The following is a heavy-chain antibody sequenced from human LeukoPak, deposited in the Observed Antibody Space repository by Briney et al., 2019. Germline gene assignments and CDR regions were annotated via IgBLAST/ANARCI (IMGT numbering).Heavy chain of an antibody. J-gene: IGHJ4*02. D-gene: IGHD3-16*01. CDR1: GRSFSGYY. Sequence: SETLSLTCAVYGRSFSGYYWSWIRQPTGKGLEWIGEINHSGSTNYNPSFKSRVTISVDTSKNQFSLKLSSVTAADTAVYYCARARGGYWGQGTLVTVSS. CDR3: ARARGGY. V-gene: IGHV4-34*01. CDR2: INHSGST.